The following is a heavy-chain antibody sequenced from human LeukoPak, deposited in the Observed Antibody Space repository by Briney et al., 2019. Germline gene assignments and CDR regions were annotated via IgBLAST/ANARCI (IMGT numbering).Heavy chain of an antibody. CDR2: ISAYNGNT. J-gene: IGHJ4*02. CDR3: ARVGYCGGDCSKEFDY. V-gene: IGHV1-18*01. Sequence: RASVKVSCKASGYTFTSYGISWVRQAPGQGLEWMGWISAYNGNTNYAQKLQGRVTMTTDTSTSTAYMELRSLRSDDTAVYYCARVGYCGGDCSKEFDYWGQGTLVTVSS. CDR1: GYTFTSYG. D-gene: IGHD2-21*02.